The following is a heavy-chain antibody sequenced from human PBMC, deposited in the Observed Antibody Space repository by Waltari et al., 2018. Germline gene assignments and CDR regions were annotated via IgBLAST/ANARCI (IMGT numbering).Heavy chain of an antibody. CDR1: GFTFSSYS. CDR3: AREQLGRGLGY. V-gene: IGHV3-21*01. Sequence: EVQLVESGGGLVKPGGSLRLSCAASGFTFSSYSMNWVRQAPGKGLEWVSSISSSSSYIDSGDAVKGRFTIPRDNAKNSLYLQMNSLRAEDTAVYYCAREQLGRGLGYWGQGTLVTVSS. CDR2: ISSSSSYI. D-gene: IGHD6-6*01. J-gene: IGHJ4*02.